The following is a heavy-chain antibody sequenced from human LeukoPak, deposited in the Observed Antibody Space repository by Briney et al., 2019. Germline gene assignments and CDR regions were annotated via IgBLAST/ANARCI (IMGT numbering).Heavy chain of an antibody. D-gene: IGHD3-10*01. J-gene: IGHJ4*02. CDR3: ASNLYPFGYYYGSGSYYNFDY. V-gene: IGHV3-48*04. CDR2: ISSSSTI. CDR1: GFTFSSYS. Sequence: SGGSLRPSCAASGFTFSSYSMNWVRQAPGKGLEWVSYISSSSTIYYADSVKGRFTISRDNAKNSLYLQMNSLRAEDTAVYYCASNLYPFGYYYGSGSYYNFDYWGQGTLVTVSS.